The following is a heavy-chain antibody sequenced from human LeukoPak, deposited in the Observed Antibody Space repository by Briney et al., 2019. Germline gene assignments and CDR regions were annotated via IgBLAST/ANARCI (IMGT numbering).Heavy chain of an antibody. CDR2: IYYSGRT. V-gene: IGHV4-4*02. J-gene: IGHJ4*02. Sequence: PSGTLSLTCAVSGVSIGSNYWWTWVRQSPGKALEWIGAIYYSGRTNYNPSLMSRATISVDKSKNQFSLNVNSVTVADTAIYFCARGHYDSSGYYSDYFDSWSQGILVTVSS. D-gene: IGHD3-22*01. CDR1: GVSIGSNYW. CDR3: ARGHYDSSGYYSDYFDS.